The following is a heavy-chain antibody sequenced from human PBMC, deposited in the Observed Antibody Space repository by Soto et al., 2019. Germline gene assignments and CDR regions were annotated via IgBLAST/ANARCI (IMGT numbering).Heavy chain of an antibody. Sequence: GGSLRLSCAASGFTFSSYSMNWVRQAPGRGLEWVSYISSSSSTIYYADSVKGRFTISRDNAKNSLYLQMNSLRAEDTAVYYCAELGYCTNGVCTRGPLFDIWGQGTMVTVSS. CDR1: GFTFSSYS. D-gene: IGHD2-8*01. CDR3: AELGYCTNGVCTRGPLFDI. V-gene: IGHV3-48*01. J-gene: IGHJ3*02. CDR2: ISSSSSTI.